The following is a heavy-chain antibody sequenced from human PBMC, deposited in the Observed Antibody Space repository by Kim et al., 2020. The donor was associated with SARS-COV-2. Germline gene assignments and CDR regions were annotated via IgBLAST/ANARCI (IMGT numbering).Heavy chain of an antibody. D-gene: IGHD3-10*01. CDR2: IWYDGSNK. Sequence: GGSLRLSCAASGFTFSSYGMHWVRQAPGKGLEWVAVIWYDGSNKYYADSVKGRFTISRDNSKNTLYLQMNSLRAEDTAVYYCARDGNYYGSGFETHGMDVWGQGTTVTVSS. CDR3: ARDGNYYGSGFETHGMDV. V-gene: IGHV3-33*01. CDR1: GFTFSSYG. J-gene: IGHJ6*02.